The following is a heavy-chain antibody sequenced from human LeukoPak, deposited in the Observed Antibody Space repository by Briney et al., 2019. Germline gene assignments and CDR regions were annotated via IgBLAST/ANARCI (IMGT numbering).Heavy chain of an antibody. Sequence: ASVKVSCKASGYTFTTYAMNWVRQAPGQGLEWMGWINTNSGNPTYAQGFTGRFVFSLDTSVSTAYLQMSSLKAEDTAVYYCARVVDYYDSSGPRGWDAFDIWGQGTMVTVSS. CDR1: GYTFTTYA. CDR2: INTNSGNP. D-gene: IGHD3-22*01. CDR3: ARVVDYYDSSGPRGWDAFDI. J-gene: IGHJ3*02. V-gene: IGHV7-4-1*02.